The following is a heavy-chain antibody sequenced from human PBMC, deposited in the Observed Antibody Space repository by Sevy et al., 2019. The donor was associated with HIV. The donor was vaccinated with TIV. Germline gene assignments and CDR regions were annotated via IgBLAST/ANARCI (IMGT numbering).Heavy chain of an antibody. V-gene: IGHV4-59*01. CDR3: ARGEYYYDSSGYYYGPGYYYYYYGMDV. J-gene: IGHJ6*02. Sequence: SETLSLTCTVSGGSISSYYWSWIRQPPGKGLEWIGYIYYSGSTNYNPSLKSRVTISVDTSKNPFSLKLSSVTAADTAVYYCARGEYYYDSSGYYYGPGYYYYYYGMDVWGQGTTVTVSS. CDR2: IYYSGST. CDR1: GGSISSYY. D-gene: IGHD3-22*01.